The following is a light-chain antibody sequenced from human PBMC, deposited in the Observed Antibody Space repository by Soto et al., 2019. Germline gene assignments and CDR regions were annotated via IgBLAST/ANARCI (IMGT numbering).Light chain of an antibody. J-gene: IGKJ3*01. CDR3: QQRSSWPFT. V-gene: IGKV3D-20*02. Sequence: EIVLTQSPGTLSLSPEERATLSCRASQSVTSNYLAWYQQKPGQAPRLLIFGASIRDTGIPARFSGSGSGTDFTLSISSLEPEDFAVYYCQQRSSWPFTFGPGTKVDIK. CDR2: GAS. CDR1: QSVTSNY.